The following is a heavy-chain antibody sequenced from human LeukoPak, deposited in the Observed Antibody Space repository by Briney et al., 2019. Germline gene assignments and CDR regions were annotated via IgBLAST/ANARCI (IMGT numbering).Heavy chain of an antibody. D-gene: IGHD3-10*01. V-gene: IGHV1-69*13. CDR3: ASPSVLWFGELPPHFDY. CDR2: IIPIFGTA. Sequence: ASVKVSCKASGGTFSSYAISWVRQAPGQGLEWMGGIIPIFGTANYAQKFQGRVTITADESTSTAYMELSSLRSEDTAVYYCASPSVLWFGELPPHFDYWGQGTLVTVSS. J-gene: IGHJ4*02. CDR1: GGTFSSYA.